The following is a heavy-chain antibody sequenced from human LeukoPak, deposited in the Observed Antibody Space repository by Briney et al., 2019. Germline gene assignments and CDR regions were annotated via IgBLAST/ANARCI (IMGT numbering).Heavy chain of an antibody. V-gene: IGHV3-53*01. J-gene: IGHJ4*02. CDR2: IFGGGST. Sequence: GGSLILSCAASGVTVSSNFMSWVRQVPGKGLEWVSVIFGGGSTYYADSVKGRFTISRDTSKNTLYLQMNSLRAEDTAVYYCASWPGGWYGEDSWGQGTLVTVSS. CDR3: ASWPGGWYGEDS. CDR1: GVTVSSNF. D-gene: IGHD6-19*01.